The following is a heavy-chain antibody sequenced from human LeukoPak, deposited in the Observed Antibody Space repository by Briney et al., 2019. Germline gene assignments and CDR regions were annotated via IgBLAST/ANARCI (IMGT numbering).Heavy chain of an antibody. Sequence: GGSLRLSCAASGFTYSNYAMSWVRQAPGKGLEWVSFISGSGVSTYHADSVKGQFIISRDNSRNTLYLQMDSLRSEDTAVYYCAKGSTFYYDSSVYYFYIDVWGKGTTVTVSS. CDR2: ISGSGVST. J-gene: IGHJ6*03. V-gene: IGHV3-23*01. CDR3: AKGSTFYYDSSVYYFYIDV. CDR1: GFTYSNYA. D-gene: IGHD3-22*01.